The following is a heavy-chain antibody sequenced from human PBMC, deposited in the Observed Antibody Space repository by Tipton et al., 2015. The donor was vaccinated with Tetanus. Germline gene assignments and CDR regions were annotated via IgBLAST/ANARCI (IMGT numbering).Heavy chain of an antibody. V-gene: IGHV1-69*01. CDR2: IIPIFGTA. CDR1: GGTFSSYA. Sequence: QVQLVQSGAEVKKPGSSVKVSCKASGGTFSSYAISWVRQAPGQGLEWMGGIIPIFGTANYAQKFQGRVTITADESTSTAYMELSSLRSEDTAVYYCARGRRGFDVVVPAAWGVEWYYYYGMDVWGQGTTVTVSS. D-gene: IGHD2-2*01. CDR3: ARGRRGFDVVVPAAWGVEWYYYYGMDV. J-gene: IGHJ6*02.